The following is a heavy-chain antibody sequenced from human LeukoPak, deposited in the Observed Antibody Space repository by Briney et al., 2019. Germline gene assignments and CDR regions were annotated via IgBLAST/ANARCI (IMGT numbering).Heavy chain of an antibody. D-gene: IGHD3-10*01. CDR2: IYHSGST. Sequence: SETLSLTCTVSGYSISSGYYWGWIRQPPGKGLEWIGSIYHSGSTYYNPSLKSRVTISVDTSKNQFSLKLSSVTAADTAVYYCARDLQSRAYLGFGELPAYWGQGTLVVVSS. CDR3: ARDLQSRAYLGFGELPAY. CDR1: GYSISSGYY. V-gene: IGHV4-38-2*02. J-gene: IGHJ4*02.